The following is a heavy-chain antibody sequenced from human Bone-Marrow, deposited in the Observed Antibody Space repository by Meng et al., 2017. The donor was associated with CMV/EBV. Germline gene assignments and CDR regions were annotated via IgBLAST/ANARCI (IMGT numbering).Heavy chain of an antibody. Sequence: GESLKISCVASGFIFSDHYMDWVRQAPGKGLEWVGRSRNKANRYTTEYAASVKGRFTISRDESKNSLYLQMNSLKTEDTAVFYCVRGYNSFDSWGQGTLVTVSS. CDR2: SRNKANRYTT. V-gene: IGHV3-72*01. J-gene: IGHJ4*02. D-gene: IGHD1-1*01. CDR3: VRGYNSFDS. CDR1: GFIFSDHY.